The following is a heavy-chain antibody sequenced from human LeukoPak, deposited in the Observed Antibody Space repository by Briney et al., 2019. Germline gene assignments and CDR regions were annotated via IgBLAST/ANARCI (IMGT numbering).Heavy chain of an antibody. CDR2: IYYSGST. V-gene: IGHV4-59*01. J-gene: IGHJ4*02. D-gene: IGHD4-23*01. CDR1: GGSISSYY. CDR3: ARDRCYGGNCSFDY. Sequence: SETLSLTCTVSGGSISSYYWSWIRQPPGKGLEWIGYIYYSGSTNYNPSLKSRVTISVDTSKNQFSLKLSSVTAADTAVYYCARDRCYGGNCSFDYWGQGTLVTVSS.